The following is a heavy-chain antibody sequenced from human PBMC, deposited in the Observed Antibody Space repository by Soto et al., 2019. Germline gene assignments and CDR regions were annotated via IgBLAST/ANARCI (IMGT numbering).Heavy chain of an antibody. V-gene: IGHV4-59*01. CDR3: ARFGQYSRDYYYGMDV. D-gene: IGHD6-13*01. J-gene: IGHJ6*02. CDR1: GGSISSYY. CDR2: IYYSGST. Sequence: SETLSLTCTVSGGSISSYYWSWIRQPPGKGLEWIGYIYYSGSTNYNPSLKSRVTISVDTSKNQFSLKLSSVTAADTAVYYCARFGQYSRDYYYGMDVWGQGTTVTVS.